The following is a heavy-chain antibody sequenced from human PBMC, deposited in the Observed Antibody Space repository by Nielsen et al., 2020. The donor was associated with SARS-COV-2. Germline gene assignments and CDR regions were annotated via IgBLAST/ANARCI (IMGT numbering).Heavy chain of an antibody. J-gene: IGHJ4*02. CDR2: ISGSDRAT. D-gene: IGHD1-26*01. CDR3: AKDHTMTALLGATVGS. V-gene: IGHV3-23*01. Sequence: GESLKISCAASGFTFNTSVMSWVRQAPGKGLEWVSTISGSDRATYYADSVKGRFIISRDNSKNTLYLQMNSLRAEDTALYYCAKDHTMTALLGATVGSWGQGTLVTVSS. CDR1: GFTFNTSV.